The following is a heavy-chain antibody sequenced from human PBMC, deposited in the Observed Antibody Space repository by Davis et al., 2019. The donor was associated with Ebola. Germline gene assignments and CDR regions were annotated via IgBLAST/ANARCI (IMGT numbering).Heavy chain of an antibody. Sequence: ASVKVSCKASGYTFTCYYVHWVRQAPGQGLEWMGVINPSGGNTNYAQKFQGRVTMTWDTSTSTVYMEVTSLRSEDTAMYFCVRELDGGSFDFWGQGTLVTVSS. CDR3: VRELDGGSFDF. D-gene: IGHD1-1*01. CDR2: INPSGGNT. V-gene: IGHV1-46*01. CDR1: GYTFTCYY. J-gene: IGHJ4*02.